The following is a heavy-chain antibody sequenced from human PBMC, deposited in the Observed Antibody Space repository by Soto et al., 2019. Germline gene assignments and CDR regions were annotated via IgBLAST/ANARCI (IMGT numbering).Heavy chain of an antibody. CDR1: GGSIISGY. Sequence: QVQLQESGPGLVKPSETLSLTCTVSGGSIISGYWSWIRQPPGKGLEWIGYISYSGNTNYNPSLKSRVTMSVDTPKKQFSLRLSSVTTADTALSYCAGLRGYAGSPIDYWGQGTLVTVSS. CDR2: ISYSGNT. D-gene: IGHD2-15*01. J-gene: IGHJ4*02. V-gene: IGHV4-59*01. CDR3: AGLRGYAGSPIDY.